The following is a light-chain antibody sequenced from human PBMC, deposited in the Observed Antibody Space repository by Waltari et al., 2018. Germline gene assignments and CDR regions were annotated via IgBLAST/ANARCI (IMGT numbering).Light chain of an antibody. CDR3: MQALQTPLT. J-gene: IGKJ4*01. V-gene: IGKV2-28*01. Sequence: EIVLTQSPLSLPVTPGEPASVSCRSSQSRLYSTGYNYLDWYLQKPGQSPQLLIYLGSNRASGVPDRFSGSGSGTAFTLKITRVEAEDVGVYYCMQALQTPLTFGGGTKVEIK. CDR1: QSRLYSTGYNY. CDR2: LGS.